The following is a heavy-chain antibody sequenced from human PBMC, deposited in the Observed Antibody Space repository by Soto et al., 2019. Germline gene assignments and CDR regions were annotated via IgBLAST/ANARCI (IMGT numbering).Heavy chain of an antibody. Sequence: EASVKVSCKASGYTFTSYGISWVRQAPGQGLEWMGWISAKKGNTKYAQKFQGRVTMTTDTSTSTAYTELRSLRSDDTAVYYCAREILSPDFYFHGMDVWGQGTTVTVSS. J-gene: IGHJ6*02. CDR1: GYTFTSYG. CDR2: ISAKKGNT. D-gene: IGHD2-15*01. CDR3: AREILSPDFYFHGMDV. V-gene: IGHV1-18*04.